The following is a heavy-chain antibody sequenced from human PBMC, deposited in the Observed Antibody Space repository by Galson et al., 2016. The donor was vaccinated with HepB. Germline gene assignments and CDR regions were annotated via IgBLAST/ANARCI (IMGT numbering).Heavy chain of an antibody. CDR2: ISSSSSSI. V-gene: IGHV3-48*01. CDR1: GFTFSSYG. CDR3: ASEAPILAPTLDY. J-gene: IGHJ4*02. Sequence: SLRLSCAASGFTFSSYGMHWVRQAPGKGLEWVSYISSSSSSIYYADSVKGRFTISRDNSKNTLYLQMNSLRAEDTAVYYCASEAPILAPTLDYWGQGTLVIVSS. D-gene: IGHD5-12*01.